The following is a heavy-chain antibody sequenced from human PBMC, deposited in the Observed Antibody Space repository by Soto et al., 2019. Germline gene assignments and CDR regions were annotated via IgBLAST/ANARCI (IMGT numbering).Heavy chain of an antibody. V-gene: IGHV3-30-3*01. CDR1: GFTFSSYA. J-gene: IGHJ4*02. D-gene: IGHD1-26*01. Sequence: EGSLRLSCAASGFTFSSYAMHWVRQAPGKGLEWVAVISYDGSNKYYADSVKGRFTISRDNSKNTLYLQMNSLRAEDTAVYYCASSKWELHGRDYWGQGTLVTVSS. CDR3: ASSKWELHGRDY. CDR2: ISYDGSNK.